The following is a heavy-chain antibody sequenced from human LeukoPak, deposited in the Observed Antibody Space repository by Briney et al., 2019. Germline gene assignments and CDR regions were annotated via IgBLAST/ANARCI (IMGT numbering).Heavy chain of an antibody. D-gene: IGHD6-19*01. J-gene: IGHJ4*02. V-gene: IGHV3-23*01. CDR1: GFTFSSYA. CDR3: AKIGGSDWYLDY. CDR2: ISGSGGDT. Sequence: GGSLRLSCAASGFTFSSYAMSWVRQAPGKGLEWVSGISGSGGDTYYADSVKGRFTISRDNSKNTLYLQMNSLRAEDTAIYYCAKIGGSDWYLDYWGQGTLVTVSS.